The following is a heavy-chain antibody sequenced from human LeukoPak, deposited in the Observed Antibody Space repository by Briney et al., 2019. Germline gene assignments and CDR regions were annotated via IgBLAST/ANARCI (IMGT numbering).Heavy chain of an antibody. CDR1: GFIFSNAW. Sequence: GGGLRLSCAASGFIFSNAWMSWVRQAPGKGLEWVGRIKSKTDGETTDYGAPVKSRFTISRDDSTTTLYLQMNSLKTEDTAVYYCATDRTSDYDYWGQGTLVTVSS. J-gene: IGHJ4*02. CDR3: ATDRTSDYDY. D-gene: IGHD5-12*01. CDR2: IKSKTDGETT. V-gene: IGHV3-15*01.